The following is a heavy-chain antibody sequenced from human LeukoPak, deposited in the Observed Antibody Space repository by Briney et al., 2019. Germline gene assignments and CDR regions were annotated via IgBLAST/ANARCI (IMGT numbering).Heavy chain of an antibody. J-gene: IGHJ5*02. CDR2: INHSGST. CDR3: ARVQLERRPWFDP. CDR1: GGSFSGYY. Sequence: PSETLSLTCAVYGGSFSGYYWSWIRQPPGKGLEWIGEINHSGSTNYNPSLKSRVTISVDTSKNQFSLKLSSVTAADTAVYYCARVQLERRPWFDPWGQGTLVTVSS. D-gene: IGHD1-1*01. V-gene: IGHV4-34*01.